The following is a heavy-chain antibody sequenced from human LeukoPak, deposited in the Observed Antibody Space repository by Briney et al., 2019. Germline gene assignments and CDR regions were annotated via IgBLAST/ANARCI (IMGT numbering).Heavy chain of an antibody. CDR1: GYTFTGYY. J-gene: IGHJ4*02. Sequence: ASVKVSCKASGYTFTGYYMHWVRQAPGQGLEWMGRVNPNSGGTNYAQKFQGRVTMTRDTSITTAYMELSRLRSGDTAVYYCARVRDGSGYQGFDYWGQGTLVTVSS. CDR3: ARVRDGSGYQGFDY. CDR2: VNPNSGGT. V-gene: IGHV1-2*06. D-gene: IGHD3-22*01.